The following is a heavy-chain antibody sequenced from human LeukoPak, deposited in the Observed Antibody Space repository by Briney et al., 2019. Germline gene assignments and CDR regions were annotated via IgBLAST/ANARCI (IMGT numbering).Heavy chain of an antibody. J-gene: IGHJ4*02. Sequence: GGSLRLSCAASGFTFSTYVMSWVRQAPGKGLEWVSGISGSGASTYYADSVKGRFTISRDNSKNTLYLQMNSLRAEDTAVYYCAHEPYWYDSSGYYYYWGQGTLVTVSS. CDR3: AHEPYWYDSSGYYYY. V-gene: IGHV3-23*01. CDR1: GFTFSTYV. D-gene: IGHD3-22*01. CDR2: ISGSGAST.